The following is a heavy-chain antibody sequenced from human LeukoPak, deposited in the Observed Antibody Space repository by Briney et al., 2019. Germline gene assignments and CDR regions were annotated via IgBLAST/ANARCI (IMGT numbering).Heavy chain of an antibody. Sequence: PSETLSLTCTVSGGSISSSSYYWGWIRQPPGRGLEWIGSINYSGSTYYNPSLKSRVTISVDTSKNQFSLKLSSVTAADTAVYYCALSIVGATGVDYWGQGTLVTVSS. CDR3: ALSIVGATGVDY. J-gene: IGHJ4*02. CDR1: GGSISSSSYY. V-gene: IGHV4-39*01. D-gene: IGHD1-26*01. CDR2: INYSGST.